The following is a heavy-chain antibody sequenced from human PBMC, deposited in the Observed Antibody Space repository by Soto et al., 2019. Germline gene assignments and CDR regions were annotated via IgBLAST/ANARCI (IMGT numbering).Heavy chain of an antibody. Sequence: QHPGKGLEWIGYIYYSGSTYYNPSLQSRVTISVDTSKNQFSLKLSSVTAAYISVHKTARGIYYRYFHSWGKGPLVT. CDR2: IYYSGST. D-gene: IGHD1-26*01. V-gene: IGHV4-31*02. J-gene: IGHJ4*02. CDR3: ARGIYYRYFHS.